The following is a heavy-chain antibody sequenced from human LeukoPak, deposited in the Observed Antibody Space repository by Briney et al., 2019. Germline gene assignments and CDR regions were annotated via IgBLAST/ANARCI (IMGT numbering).Heavy chain of an antibody. CDR1: GFTFSDYA. CDR2: ISSNGGST. CDR3: ARGPSGYHNT. J-gene: IGHJ4*02. Sequence: GGSLRLSCAASGFTFSDYAMYWVRQVPGKGLEHVSTISSNGGSTYYASSVKGRFTSSRDNSKNTLYLQMNSLRAEDTAVYYCARGPSGYHNTGGQGTLVTVSS. V-gene: IGHV3-64*01. D-gene: IGHD5-12*01.